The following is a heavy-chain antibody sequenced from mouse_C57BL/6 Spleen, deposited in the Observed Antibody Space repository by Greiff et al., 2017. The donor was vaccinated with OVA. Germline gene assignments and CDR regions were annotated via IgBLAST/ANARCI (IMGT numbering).Heavy chain of an antibody. CDR1: GYTFTDYY. Sequence: EVQLQQSGPVLVKPGASVKMSCKASGYTFTDYYMNWVKQSHGKSLEWIGVINPYNGGTSYNQKFKGKATLTVDKSSSTAYLELNSLTSADSAAYYCERSYYDYDWFAYWGQGTLVTVSA. CDR2: INPYNGGT. V-gene: IGHV1-19*01. J-gene: IGHJ3*01. D-gene: IGHD2-4*01. CDR3: ERSYYDYDWFAY.